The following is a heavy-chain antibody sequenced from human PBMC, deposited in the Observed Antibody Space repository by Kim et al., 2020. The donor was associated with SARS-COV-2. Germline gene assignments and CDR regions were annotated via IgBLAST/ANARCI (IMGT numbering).Heavy chain of an antibody. CDR2: ISGSGGST. V-gene: IGHV3-23*01. D-gene: IGHD3-16*01. CDR3: AKRGNYFDY. J-gene: IGHJ4*02. Sequence: GGSLRLSCAASGFTFSSYGMSWVRQAPGKGLEWVSTISGSGGSTYYADSVRGRFTISRDNSKNTLYLQMNSLRAEDTAVYYCAKRGNYFDYWGQGTLVTVSS. CDR1: GFTFSSYG.